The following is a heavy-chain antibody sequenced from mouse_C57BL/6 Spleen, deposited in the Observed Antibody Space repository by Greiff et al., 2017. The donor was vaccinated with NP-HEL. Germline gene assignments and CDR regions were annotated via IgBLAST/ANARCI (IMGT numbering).Heavy chain of an antibody. V-gene: IGHV1-76*01. CDR3: ARGGVYYAMDY. CDR2: IYPGSGNT. CDR1: GYTFTDYY. J-gene: IGHJ4*01. Sequence: QVQLQQSGAELVRPGASVKLSCKASGYTFTDYYINWVKQRPGQGLEWIARIYPGSGNTYYNEKFKGKATLTAEKSSSTAYMQLIRLKSEESDVYLCARGGVYYAMDYWGQGTSVTVSS.